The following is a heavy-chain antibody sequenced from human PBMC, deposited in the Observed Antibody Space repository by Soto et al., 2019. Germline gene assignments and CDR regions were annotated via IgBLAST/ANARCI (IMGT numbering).Heavy chain of an antibody. Sequence: PGGSLRLSCAASGFTFTDHYMDWVRQAPGKGLEWVGRTRIKANSYTTEYAASVKGRFTMSRDDSKNSLYLQMNSLKTEDTAVYYCAYMAVAGTVLDPWGQGTLVTVSS. V-gene: IGHV3-72*01. CDR3: AYMAVAGTVLDP. CDR2: TRIKANSYTT. CDR1: GFTFTDHY. J-gene: IGHJ5*02. D-gene: IGHD6-19*01.